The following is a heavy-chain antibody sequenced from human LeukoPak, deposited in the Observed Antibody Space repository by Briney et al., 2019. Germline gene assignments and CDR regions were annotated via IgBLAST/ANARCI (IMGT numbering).Heavy chain of an antibody. CDR3: ARGRGCSGGSCYADY. V-gene: IGHV4-59*01. CDR2: VYYGGST. J-gene: IGHJ4*02. Sequence: SETLSLTCTVSGGSISTYYWSWIRQPPGKGLAWIGYVYYGGSTSYSPSLKSRVTISVDTSKNQFSLRLSSVTAADTAVYYCARGRGCSGGSCYADYWGQGTLVTVSS. D-gene: IGHD2-15*01. CDR1: GGSISTYY.